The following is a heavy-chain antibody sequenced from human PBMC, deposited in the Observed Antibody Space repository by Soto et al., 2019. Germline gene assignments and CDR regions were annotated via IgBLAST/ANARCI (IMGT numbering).Heavy chain of an antibody. J-gene: IGHJ6*02. D-gene: IGHD5-18*01. CDR1: GYTFTGYY. CDR3: AREKRGGIQLWLPGLYYYYYGMDV. V-gene: IGHV1-2*04. Sequence: ASVKVSCKASGYTFTGYYMHWVRQAPGQGLEWMGWINPNSGGTNYAQKFQGWVTMTRDTSISTAYMELSRLRSDDTAVYYCAREKRGGIQLWLPGLYYYYYGMDVWGQGTTVTVSS. CDR2: INPNSGGT.